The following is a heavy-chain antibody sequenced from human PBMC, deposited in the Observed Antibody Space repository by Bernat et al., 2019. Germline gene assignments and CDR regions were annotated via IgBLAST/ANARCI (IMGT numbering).Heavy chain of an antibody. CDR2: VSDSGST. V-gene: IGHV4-39*01. CDR1: GGSISSGSYH. CDR3: ARRKHHDY. J-gene: IGHJ4*02. Sequence: QLQLQESGPGLVKPSETLSLTCTVSGGSISSGSYHWGWIRQPPGKGLEWIGSVSDSGSTYYNPSLKSRVTISVDTSTNQFSLKLSSVTAADTAVYYCARRKHHDYWGQGTLVTVSS.